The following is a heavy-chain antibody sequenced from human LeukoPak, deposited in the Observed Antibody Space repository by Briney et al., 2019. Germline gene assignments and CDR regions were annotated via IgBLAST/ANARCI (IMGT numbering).Heavy chain of an antibody. Sequence: ASVKVSCKASGYTFTGYYMHWVRQAPGQGLEWTGWINPNSGGTNYAQKFQGRVTMTRDTSISTAYMELSRLRSDDTAVYYCARDNRKVVPAANIYYYYMDVWGKGTTVTVSS. CDR1: GYTFTGYY. J-gene: IGHJ6*03. V-gene: IGHV1-2*02. D-gene: IGHD2-2*01. CDR3: ARDNRKVVPAANIYYYYMDV. CDR2: INPNSGGT.